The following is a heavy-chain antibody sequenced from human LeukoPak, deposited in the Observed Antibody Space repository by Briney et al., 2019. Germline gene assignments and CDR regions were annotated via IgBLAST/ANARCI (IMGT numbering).Heavy chain of an antibody. V-gene: IGHV3-48*03. Sequence: PGGSLRLSCAASGLTFSSYEMNWVRQAPGKGLEWVSYISSSGSTIYYADSVKGRFTISRDNAKNSLYLQMNSLRAEDTAVYYCARGRGGYYYYGMDVWGQGTTVTVSS. J-gene: IGHJ6*02. D-gene: IGHD2-15*01. CDR3: ARGRGGYYYYGMDV. CDR1: GLTFSSYE. CDR2: ISSSGSTI.